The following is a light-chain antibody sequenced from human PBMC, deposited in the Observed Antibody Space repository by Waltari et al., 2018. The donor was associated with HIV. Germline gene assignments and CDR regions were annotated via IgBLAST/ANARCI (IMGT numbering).Light chain of an antibody. CDR2: SAS. CDR3: QRTYLIT. CDR1: QVVSTV. Sequence: EIHLTQPPSSLSASLRDRGTLTSRVRQVVSTVLNWYRQNTGNVPNLLFYSASNLPSGVPFRLSGSGSGTDFTLTISSPQPEDVATYYGQRTYLITLGQGTRVEIK. J-gene: IGKJ5*01. V-gene: IGKV1-27*01.